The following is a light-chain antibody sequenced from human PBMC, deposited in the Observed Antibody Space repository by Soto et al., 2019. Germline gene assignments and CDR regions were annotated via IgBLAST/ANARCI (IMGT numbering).Light chain of an antibody. J-gene: IGKJ4*01. V-gene: IGKV3-15*01. CDR3: QQYNVWPLT. Sequence: EIVMTQSPATLSVSPGERATLSCRASQSVSSNLAWYQQKHGQTPKLLIYVASSMATGIPARFSGSGSGTEFTLTISSLQSEDVAVYYCQQYNVWPLTFGGGTKVEFK. CDR1: QSVSSN. CDR2: VAS.